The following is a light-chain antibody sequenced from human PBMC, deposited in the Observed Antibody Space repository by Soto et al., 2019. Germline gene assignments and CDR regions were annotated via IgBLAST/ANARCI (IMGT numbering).Light chain of an antibody. CDR1: QDISRW. Sequence: DIQMTQSPSSVSASVGDRVTITCRSSQDISRWLAWYQQKPGKAPRLLIYDASNLESGVPSRFSGSGSGTDFTITISSLQPEDSATYYCQQNNIIPRTFGRGTKVEVK. V-gene: IGKV1-12*01. CDR3: QQNNIIPRT. J-gene: IGKJ1*01. CDR2: DAS.